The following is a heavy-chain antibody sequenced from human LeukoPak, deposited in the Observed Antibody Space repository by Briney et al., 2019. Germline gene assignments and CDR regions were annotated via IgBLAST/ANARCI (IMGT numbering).Heavy chain of an antibody. CDR1: GFTFSSYA. Sequence: GGSLRLSCAASGFTFSSYAMSWVRQAPGKGLEWVSAISGSADNTYYADSVKGRFTISRDNAKNSLYLQMNSLRAEDTAVYYCARDMGGMSHRIFATSRYYYGMDVWGQGTTVTVSS. D-gene: IGHD3-16*01. CDR3: ARDMGGMSHRIFATSRYYYGMDV. V-gene: IGHV3-23*01. CDR2: ISGSADNT. J-gene: IGHJ6*02.